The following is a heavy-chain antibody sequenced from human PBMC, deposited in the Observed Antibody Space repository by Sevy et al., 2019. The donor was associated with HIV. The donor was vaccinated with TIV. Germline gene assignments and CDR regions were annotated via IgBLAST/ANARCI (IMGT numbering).Heavy chain of an antibody. Sequence: GSLRLSCAASGFTFNYHFMNWVRQLPGKGLEWVSYISSASSYINYSDSVKGRFTISRDNAKNLVFLEMNNLRPEDTAVYFCARGDYYGSLYYFDYWGQGTLVTVSS. CDR2: ISSASSYI. CDR3: ARGDYYGSLYYFDY. J-gene: IGHJ4*02. CDR1: GFTFNYHF. D-gene: IGHD3-10*01. V-gene: IGHV3-21*06.